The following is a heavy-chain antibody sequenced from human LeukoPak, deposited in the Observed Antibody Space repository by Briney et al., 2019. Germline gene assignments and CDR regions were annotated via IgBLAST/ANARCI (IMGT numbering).Heavy chain of an antibody. CDR2: ISSSSSYI. Sequence: GGSPRLSCAASGFTFSSYSMNWVRQAPGKGLEWVSSISSSSSYIYYADSVKGRFTISRDNAKNSLYLQMNSLRAEDTAVYYCARDGMSAAAGIVYFQHWGQGTLVTVSS. V-gene: IGHV3-21*01. CDR3: ARDGMSAAAGIVYFQH. J-gene: IGHJ1*01. CDR1: GFTFSSYS. D-gene: IGHD6-13*01.